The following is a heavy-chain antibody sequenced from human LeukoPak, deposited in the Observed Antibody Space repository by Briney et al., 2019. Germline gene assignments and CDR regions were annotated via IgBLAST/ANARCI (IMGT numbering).Heavy chain of an antibody. CDR1: GGSISSSNW. D-gene: IGHD3-9*01. V-gene: IGHV4-4*02. J-gene: IGHJ5*02. CDR3: ARAYDILTGYYLNWFDP. Sequence: SETLSLTCAVSGGSISSSNWWSWVRQPPGKGLEWIGEMYPSGSTYYNPSLKSRVTISVDTSKNQFSLKLSSVTAADTAVYYCARAYDILTGYYLNWFDPWGQGTLVTVSS. CDR2: MYPSGST.